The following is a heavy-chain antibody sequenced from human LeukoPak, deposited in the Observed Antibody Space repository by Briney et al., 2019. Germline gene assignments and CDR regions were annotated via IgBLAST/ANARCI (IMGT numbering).Heavy chain of an antibody. D-gene: IGHD1-26*01. CDR1: GFTFSSYA. Sequence: GRSLRLSCAASGFTFSSYAIHWDRQAPGKGLEWVALVSDDGRKKYYADFVKGRFTISRDNSKKTLYLEMNSLGGEDTAVYYCATGAVVGAPKYYFDSWGQGTLVTVSS. CDR3: ATGAVVGAPKYYFDS. CDR2: VSDDGRKK. V-gene: IGHV3-30*04. J-gene: IGHJ4*02.